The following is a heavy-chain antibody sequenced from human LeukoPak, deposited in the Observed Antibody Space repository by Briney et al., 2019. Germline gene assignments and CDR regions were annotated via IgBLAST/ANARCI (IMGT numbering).Heavy chain of an antibody. V-gene: IGHV1-2*02. J-gene: IGHJ4*02. Sequence: ASVKVSCKASGYTFTGYYMHWVRQAPGQGLEWMGWINPNSGGTNYAQKFQGRVTMTRDTSISTAYMELSRLRSDDTAVYYCARGKQWLVHYFDYWGQGTLVTVSS. CDR2: INPNSGGT. CDR3: ARGKQWLVHYFDY. D-gene: IGHD6-19*01. CDR1: GYTFTGYY.